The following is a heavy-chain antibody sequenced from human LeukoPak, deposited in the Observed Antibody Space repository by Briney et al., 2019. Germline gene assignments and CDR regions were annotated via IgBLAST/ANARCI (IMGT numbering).Heavy chain of an antibody. Sequence: SETLSLTCTVSGGSISSYYWSWLRQPAGKGLEWIGRIYTSGSTNYNPSLKSRVTMSVDTSKNQFSLKLSSVTAADTAVYYCARVRDGYKPGTYYYYMDVWGKGTTVTISS. V-gene: IGHV4-4*07. J-gene: IGHJ6*03. CDR2: IYTSGST. D-gene: IGHD5-24*01. CDR3: ARVRDGYKPGTYYYYMDV. CDR1: GGSISSYY.